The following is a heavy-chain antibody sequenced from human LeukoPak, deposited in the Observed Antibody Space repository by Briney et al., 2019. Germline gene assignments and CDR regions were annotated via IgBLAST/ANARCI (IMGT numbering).Heavy chain of an antibody. Sequence: ASGKVSCKPSGYTFTSYYMHWVRQAPGQGLEWMGIINPSGGDTSYAQKFQGRVTTTRDTSTSTVYMEVVSLRSEDTAVYYCARGCRVVPGVHNVGMTSYYNGLDVWGQGTTVTVSS. CDR2: INPSGGDT. J-gene: IGHJ6*02. D-gene: IGHD2-2*01. CDR3: ARGCRVVPGVHNVGMTSYYNGLDV. V-gene: IGHV1-46*01. CDR1: GYTFTSYY.